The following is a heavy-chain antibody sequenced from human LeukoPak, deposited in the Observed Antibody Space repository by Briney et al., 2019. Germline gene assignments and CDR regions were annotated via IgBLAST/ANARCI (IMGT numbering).Heavy chain of an antibody. CDR3: ARGRSWDTVVVPAAIPVFWFDP. CDR2: INHSGST. D-gene: IGHD2-2*02. Sequence: KPSETLSLTCAVYGGSFSGYYWSWIRQPPGKGLEWIGEINHSGSTNYNPSLKSRVTISVDTSKNQFSLKLSSVTAADTAVYYCARGRSWDTVVVPAAIPVFWFDPWGQGTLVTVSS. V-gene: IGHV4-34*01. CDR1: GGSFSGYY. J-gene: IGHJ5*02.